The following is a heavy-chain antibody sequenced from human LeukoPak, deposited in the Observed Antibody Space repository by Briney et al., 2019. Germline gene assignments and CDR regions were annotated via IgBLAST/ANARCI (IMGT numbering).Heavy chain of an antibody. CDR2: ITGSGAST. Sequence: GGSLRLSCAASGFTFSGYAMTWVRQPPGKGLEWVSGITGSGASTHYADSVKGRFTISRDNSKNTLYVQMNSLRPDDTAVYYCAKDSSDYYFDYWGQGTLVTVSS. CDR1: GFTFSGYA. V-gene: IGHV3-23*01. D-gene: IGHD3-22*01. CDR3: AKDSSDYYFDY. J-gene: IGHJ4*02.